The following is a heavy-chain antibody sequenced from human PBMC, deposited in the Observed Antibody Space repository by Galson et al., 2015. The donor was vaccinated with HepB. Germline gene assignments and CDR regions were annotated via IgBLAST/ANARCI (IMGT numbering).Heavy chain of an antibody. CDR1: GYTFTSHG. CDR2: ISAYNGNT. V-gene: IGHV1-18*01. D-gene: IGHD6-13*01. Sequence: SVKVSCKASGYTFTSHGINWVRQAPGQGLEWMGWISAYNGNTSYAQKVQGRVTLTRDTSTSTAYMELRSLRSDDTAVYYCASGGAATAWWGQGTLVTVSS. J-gene: IGHJ4*02. CDR3: ASGGAATAW.